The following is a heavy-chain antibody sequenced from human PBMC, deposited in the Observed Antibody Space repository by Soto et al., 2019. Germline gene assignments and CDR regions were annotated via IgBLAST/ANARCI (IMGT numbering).Heavy chain of an antibody. Sequence: QVQLVQSGAEVKKPGSSVKVSCKASGGSLSNYGISWVRQAPGQGLEWMGGIIPVFGTANYAQKFQGRVTITADETTHIAYMYVTSLRSEDTAVYYVARRDAPKLVLTHYYPMDVWGQGTTVTVSS. CDR1: GGSLSNYG. V-gene: IGHV1-69*12. CDR2: IIPVFGTA. J-gene: IGHJ6*03. D-gene: IGHD3-9*01. CDR3: ARRDAPKLVLTHYYPMDV.